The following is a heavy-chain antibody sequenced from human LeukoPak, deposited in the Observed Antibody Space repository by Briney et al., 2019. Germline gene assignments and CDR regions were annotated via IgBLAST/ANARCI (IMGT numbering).Heavy chain of an antibody. CDR1: GFTFSSYA. J-gene: IGHJ4*02. Sequence: GGSLRLSCAASGFTFSSYAMSWVRQAPGKGLEWVSTFSGSGGGTYYADSVKGRFTISRDNSKNTLYLQMNSLRAEDTAAYYCAKDFSAAVGYGPIDYWGQGTLVTVSS. CDR3: AKDFSAAVGYGPIDY. V-gene: IGHV3-23*01. D-gene: IGHD6-13*01. CDR2: FSGSGGGT.